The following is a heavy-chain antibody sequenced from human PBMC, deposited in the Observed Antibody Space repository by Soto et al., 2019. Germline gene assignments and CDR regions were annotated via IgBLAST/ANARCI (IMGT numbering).Heavy chain of an antibody. CDR1: GLTVSSSD. Sequence: GGSLRLSCAASGLTVSSSDVGWVRQAPGRGLDWVSLIYRGDTTYYEDSVKGRFTISRDNSKNTVYLQMNSLRAEDTAVYYCVRDPNIPLFGNWGQGALVTVSS. J-gene: IGHJ4*02. CDR3: VRDPNIPLFGN. V-gene: IGHV3-53*01. CDR2: IYRGDTT. D-gene: IGHD2-21*01.